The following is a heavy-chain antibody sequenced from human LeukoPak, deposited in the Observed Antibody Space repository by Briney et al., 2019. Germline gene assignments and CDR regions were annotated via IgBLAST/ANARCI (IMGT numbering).Heavy chain of an antibody. CDR3: ATQDHRLEWLFVY. D-gene: IGHD3-3*01. CDR2: IRYDGSNK. CDR1: GFTLSSYG. Sequence: GGSLRLSCAASGFTLSSYGTHWVRQAPGKGLGWVAFIRYDGSNKYYTDSVKGQFTISSDNSKNTLYLQMNSLSAEDTAVYYCATQDHRLEWLFVYWGQGTQVTVST. V-gene: IGHV3-30*02. J-gene: IGHJ4*02.